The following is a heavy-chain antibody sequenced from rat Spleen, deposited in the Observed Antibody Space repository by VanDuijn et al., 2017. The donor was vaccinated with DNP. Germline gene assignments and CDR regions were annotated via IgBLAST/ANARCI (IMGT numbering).Heavy chain of an antibody. V-gene: IGHV5-7*01. D-gene: IGHD1-10*01. Sequence: EVQLVESGGGLVQPGRSLKLSCVGSRFTFSDYNMAWVRQAPKKGLEWVATISYDGGDTHYRDSVKGRFSVSRDNARNTLYLQMDSLRSEDTATYYCFYNNYGYWGQGVMVTVSS. CDR2: ISYDGGDT. J-gene: IGHJ2*01. CDR1: RFTFSDYN. CDR3: FYNNYGY.